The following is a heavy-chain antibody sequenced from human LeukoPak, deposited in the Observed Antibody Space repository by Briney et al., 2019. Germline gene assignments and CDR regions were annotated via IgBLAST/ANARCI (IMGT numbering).Heavy chain of an antibody. J-gene: IGHJ4*02. D-gene: IGHD3-3*01. CDR2: INPSGGST. V-gene: IGHV1-46*03. CDR3: ARAESSITIFGVADFDY. CDR1: GYTFTSYY. Sequence: ASVKVSCEASGYTFTSYYMHWVRQAPGQGLEWMGIINPSGGSTSYAQKFQGRVTMTRDTSTSTVYMELSSLRSEDTAVYYCARAESSITIFGVADFDYWGQGTLVTVSS.